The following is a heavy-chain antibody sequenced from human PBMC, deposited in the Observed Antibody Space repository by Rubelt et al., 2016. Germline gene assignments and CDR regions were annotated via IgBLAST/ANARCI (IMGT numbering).Heavy chain of an antibody. D-gene: IGHD4-17*01. V-gene: IGHV4-38-2*02. Sequence: QVQLQESGPGLVKPSETLSLTCTVSGYSISSGYYWGWIRQPPGKGLEWIGYIYYSGSTNYNPSLKCRVTLSVDTSKNQFSLKLSAVTAADTAVYYCARVGGVSVTTPIDYWGQGTLVTISS. CDR1: GYSISSGYY. J-gene: IGHJ4*02. CDR3: ARVGGVSVTTPIDY. CDR2: IYYSGST.